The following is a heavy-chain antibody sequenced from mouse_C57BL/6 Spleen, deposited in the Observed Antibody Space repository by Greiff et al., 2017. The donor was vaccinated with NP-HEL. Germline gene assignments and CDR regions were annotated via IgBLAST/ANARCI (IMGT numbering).Heavy chain of an antibody. V-gene: IGHV1-69*01. Sequence: QVQLKQPGAELVMPGASVKLSCKASGYTFTSYWMHWVKQRPGQGLEWIGEIDPSDSYTNYNQKFKGKSTLTVDKSSSTAYMQLSSLTSEDSAVYYCARGNGYYVFDYWGQGTTLTVSS. CDR3: ARGNGYYVFDY. CDR1: GYTFTSYW. CDR2: IDPSDSYT. J-gene: IGHJ2*01. D-gene: IGHD2-3*01.